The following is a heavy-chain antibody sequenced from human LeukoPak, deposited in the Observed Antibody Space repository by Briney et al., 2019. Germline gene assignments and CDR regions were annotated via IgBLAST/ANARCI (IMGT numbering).Heavy chain of an antibody. CDR3: ARLGYCSSTSCYYGMDV. D-gene: IGHD2-2*01. Sequence: GESLKISCKVSGYTFTSYWISWGRQMPGKGLEWMGIFYPGVSDTRYSTSFEGQVTISADKSISTAYLKWSSLKASDTAMYYCARLGYCSSTSCYYGMDVWGQGTTVTVSS. V-gene: IGHV5-51*01. J-gene: IGHJ6*02. CDR2: FYPGVSDT. CDR1: GYTFTSYW.